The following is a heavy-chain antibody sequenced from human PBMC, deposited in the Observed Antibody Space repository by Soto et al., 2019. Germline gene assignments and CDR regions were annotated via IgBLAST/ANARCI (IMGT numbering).Heavy chain of an antibody. Sequence: QVQLVESGGGVVQPGRSLRLSCAASGFTFSSYGMHWVRQAPGKGLEWVAVISYDGSNKYYADSVKGRFTISRDNSKNTLYLQMNSLRAEDTAVYYCAKYLLDGSENGMDVWGQGTTVTVSS. J-gene: IGHJ6*02. CDR2: ISYDGSNK. CDR1: GFTFSSYG. CDR3: AKYLLDGSENGMDV. V-gene: IGHV3-30*18. D-gene: IGHD3-10*01.